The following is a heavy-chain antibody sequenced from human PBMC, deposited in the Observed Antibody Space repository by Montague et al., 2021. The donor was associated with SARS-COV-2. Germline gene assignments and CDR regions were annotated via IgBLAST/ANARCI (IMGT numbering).Heavy chain of an antibody. CDR1: GFTVSNNY. Sequence: SLRLSCAASGFTVSNNYMSWVRQAPGRGLEWVSIIYSGGSTYYADSVKGRFTISRDNSKNTLFLQMNSLRAEDTAGYYCARGSSSSLHWGQGTLVTVSS. CDR2: IYSGGST. D-gene: IGHD6-6*01. J-gene: IGHJ4*02. V-gene: IGHV3-66*02. CDR3: ARGSSSSLH.